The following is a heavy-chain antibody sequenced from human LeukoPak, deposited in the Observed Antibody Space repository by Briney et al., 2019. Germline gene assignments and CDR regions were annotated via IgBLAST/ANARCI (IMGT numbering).Heavy chain of an antibody. CDR3: ARRVADSSGWYFDS. CDR1: RGSISIYY. V-gene: IGHV4-59*08. CDR2: IYYTGST. D-gene: IGHD6-19*01. J-gene: IGHJ4*02. Sequence: SETLSLTCTGSRGSISIYYWGWMRQPPGKGLEWIGYIYYTGSTNYNPSLKSRVTISVDTSKNQFSLKLSSVTAADTAVYYCARRVADSSGWYFDSWGQGTLVTVSS.